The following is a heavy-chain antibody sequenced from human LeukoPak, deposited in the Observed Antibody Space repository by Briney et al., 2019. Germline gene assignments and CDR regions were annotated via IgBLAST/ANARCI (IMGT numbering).Heavy chain of an antibody. Sequence: SETMSLTCAVHGGSLTGYSWAWVRQPPGEGLEWIGEINQVERAIYSPPLESRVSISLEASKNQFFLQLTSVAAADTAMYYCARGRATPSRLFFDYYFMDVWGPGIPVTVSS. V-gene: IGHV4-34*01. J-gene: IGHJ6*03. CDR3: ARGRATPSRLFFDYYFMDV. D-gene: IGHD2-15*01. CDR1: GGSLTGYS. CDR2: INQVERA.